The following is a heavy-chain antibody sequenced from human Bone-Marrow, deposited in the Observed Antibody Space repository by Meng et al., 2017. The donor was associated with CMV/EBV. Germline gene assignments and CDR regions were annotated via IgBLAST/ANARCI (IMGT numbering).Heavy chain of an antibody. J-gene: IGHJ3*02. CDR1: GYTFTLYY. CDR3: ARERGLGFRGLNDALDI. V-gene: IGHV1-2*02. CDR2: INPNTGGT. Sequence: ASVKVSCKADGYTFTLYYIHWVRQAPGQGLEWMGWINPNTGGTDSAQRFQGRVSMTGDTSTSTAYLELSRLTSDDTALYYCARERGLGFRGLNDALDICGQGTMVTASS. D-gene: IGHD3/OR15-3a*01.